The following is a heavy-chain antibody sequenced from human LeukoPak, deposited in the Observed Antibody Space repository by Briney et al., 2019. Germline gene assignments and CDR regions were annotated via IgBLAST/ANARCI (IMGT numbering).Heavy chain of an antibody. D-gene: IGHD6-13*01. Sequence: SETPSLTSAVYGGSFSGYYWNWIRQPPGKGLEWIGGINHSGSTNYNPSLKSRVTISVDTSKNQFSLKVNSVTAADTAVYYCARGPRGAAGWFDSWGQGTLVTVSS. CDR3: ARGPRGAAGWFDS. CDR1: GGSFSGYY. J-gene: IGHJ5*01. CDR2: INHSGST. V-gene: IGHV4-34*01.